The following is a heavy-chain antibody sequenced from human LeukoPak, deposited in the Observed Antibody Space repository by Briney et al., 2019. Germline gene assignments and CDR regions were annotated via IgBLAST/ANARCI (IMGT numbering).Heavy chain of an antibody. V-gene: IGHV3-9*01. J-gene: IGHJ4*02. CDR2: ISWNSGNI. Sequence: GGSLRLSCAASGFTLDDYAMHWVRQATGKGLEWVSGISWNSGNIAYADSVKGRFTISRDDAKNSLYLQMHSLGAEDTALYYCAKATYYDILTGNFDYWGQGTLVTVSS. CDR1: GFTLDDYA. D-gene: IGHD3-9*01. CDR3: AKATYYDILTGNFDY.